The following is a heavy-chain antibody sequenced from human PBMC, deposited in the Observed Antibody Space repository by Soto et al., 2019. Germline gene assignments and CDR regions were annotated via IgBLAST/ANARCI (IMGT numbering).Heavy chain of an antibody. Sequence: GGSLRLSCAASGFTFSSYAMSWVRQAPGKGLEWVSAISTSGGTYYADSVKGRFTISRDNSKNTLYLQMNSLRAEDTAVYYCAKRVLIPYFFDYWGQGTLVTVSS. CDR2: ISTSGGT. CDR3: AKRVLIPYFFDY. CDR1: GFTFSSYA. V-gene: IGHV3-23*01. J-gene: IGHJ4*02. D-gene: IGHD3-3*01.